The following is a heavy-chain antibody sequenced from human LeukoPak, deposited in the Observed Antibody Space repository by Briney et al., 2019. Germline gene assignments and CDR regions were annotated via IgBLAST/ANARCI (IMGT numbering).Heavy chain of an antibody. D-gene: IGHD3-3*01. CDR1: GFTFDDYA. V-gene: IGHV3-49*04. CDR2: IRGKPYGETT. Sequence: GGSLRLSCAASGFTFDDYAMSWVRQAPGKGLEWVGFIRGKPYGETTEYAASVQGRFTISRDDFESTTYLQLNSLKTDDTGVYYCTRGSDTIFGVARDGFDSWGQGTLVTVSS. CDR3: TRGSDTIFGVARDGFDS. J-gene: IGHJ4*02.